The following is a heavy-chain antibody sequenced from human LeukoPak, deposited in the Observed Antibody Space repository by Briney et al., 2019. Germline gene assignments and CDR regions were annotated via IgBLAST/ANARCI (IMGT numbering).Heavy chain of an antibody. CDR3: ARSNYDILTGYPHLDY. Sequence: ASVKVSCMASGYTFTSYGISWVRQAPGQGLEWMGWISAYNGNTNYAQKLQGRVTMTTDTSTSTAYMELRSLRSDDTAVYYCARSNYDILTGYPHLDYWGQGTLVTVSS. CDR2: ISAYNGNT. V-gene: IGHV1-18*04. CDR1: GYTFTSYG. D-gene: IGHD3-9*01. J-gene: IGHJ4*02.